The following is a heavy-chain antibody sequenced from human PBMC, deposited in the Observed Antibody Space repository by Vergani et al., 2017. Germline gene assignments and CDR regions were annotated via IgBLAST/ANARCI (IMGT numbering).Heavy chain of an antibody. CDR2: IYYSGST. Sequence: QVQLQESGPELVKPSETLSLTCTVSGGSISSYYWSWIRQPPGKGLEWIGYIYYSGSTNYNPSLKSRVTIAVDTSKNQFSLKLSSVTAADTAVYYCARVAVTTLSSYYYYMDVWGKGTTVTVSS. D-gene: IGHD4-11*01. V-gene: IGHV4-59*01. CDR3: ARVAVTTLSSYYYYMDV. CDR1: GGSISSYY. J-gene: IGHJ6*03.